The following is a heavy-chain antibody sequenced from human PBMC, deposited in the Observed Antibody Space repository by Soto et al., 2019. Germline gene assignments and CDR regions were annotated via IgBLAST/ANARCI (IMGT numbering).Heavy chain of an antibody. CDR1: GFTFSSYA. CDR3: ARGRLGYCSGGSCRRFDY. J-gene: IGHJ4*01. V-gene: IGHV3-30-3*01. D-gene: IGHD2-15*01. Sequence: ESGGGVVQPGRSLRLSCAASGFTFSSYAMHWVRQAPGKGLEWVAVISSDGSNKYYADSVKGRFTISRDNSKNTLYLQMNSLRAEDTAVFYCARGRLGYCSGGSCRRFDYWGHGTLVTVSS. CDR2: ISSDGSNK.